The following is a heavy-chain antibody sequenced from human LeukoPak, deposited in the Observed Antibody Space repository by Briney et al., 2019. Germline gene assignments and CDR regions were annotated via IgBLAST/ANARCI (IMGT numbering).Heavy chain of an antibody. CDR2: ISYDGSNK. CDR3: ASPMVRGVMEKWFDP. V-gene: IGHV3-30*04. D-gene: IGHD3-10*01. Sequence: GGSLRLSCAASGLTFSSYAMHWVRQAPGKGLEWVAVISYDGSNKYYADSVKGRFTISRDNSKNTLYLQMNSLRAEDTAVYYCASPMVRGVMEKWFDPWGQGTLVTVSS. J-gene: IGHJ5*02. CDR1: GLTFSSYA.